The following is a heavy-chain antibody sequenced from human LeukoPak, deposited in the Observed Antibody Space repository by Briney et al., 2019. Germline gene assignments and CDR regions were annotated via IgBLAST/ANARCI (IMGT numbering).Heavy chain of an antibody. CDR3: ASQGDLADFDY. J-gene: IGHJ4*02. CDR1: GGAITNYY. Sequence: PSETLSLTCGVSGGAITNYYWNWIRQAPGKGLEWLGYIYYTGSTTYNPSVKSRITISLDTSKKQISLKLRSVTAADTAVYYCASQGDLADFDYWGQGTLVTVSS. CDR2: IYYTGST. V-gene: IGHV4-59*01. D-gene: IGHD6-13*01.